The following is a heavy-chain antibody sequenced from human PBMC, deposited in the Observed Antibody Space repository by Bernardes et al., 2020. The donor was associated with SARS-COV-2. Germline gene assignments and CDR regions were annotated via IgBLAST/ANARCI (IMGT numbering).Heavy chain of an antibody. V-gene: IGHV3-23*01. D-gene: IGHD3-3*01. J-gene: IGHJ5*02. CDR1: GFTFSNYA. Sequence: GGSLRLSCAASGFTFSNYAMSWVRQAPGKGLECVSSIRGGGIADYAESVKGRFTVSRDNSKNTLYLQMNSLRAEDTAVYYCAKVQGMGSGYYESSWGQGTLVTVSS. CDR3: AKVQGMGSGYYESS. CDR2: IRGGGIA.